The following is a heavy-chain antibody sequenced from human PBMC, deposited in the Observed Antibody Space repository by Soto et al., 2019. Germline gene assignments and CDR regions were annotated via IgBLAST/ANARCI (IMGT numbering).Heavy chain of an antibody. Sequence: GGSLRLSCAASGFTFSSYSMNWVRQAPGKGLEWVSSISGSGNYTHYADFLRGRFTISRDSAKTSLYLQMNSLRAEDTAVYYCASEGIHNYNEYCFDSWGQGTVVTVYS. CDR3: ASEGIHNYNEYCFDS. CDR1: GFTFSSYS. D-gene: IGHD1-20*01. CDR2: ISGSGNYT. V-gene: IGHV3-21*01. J-gene: IGHJ4*02.